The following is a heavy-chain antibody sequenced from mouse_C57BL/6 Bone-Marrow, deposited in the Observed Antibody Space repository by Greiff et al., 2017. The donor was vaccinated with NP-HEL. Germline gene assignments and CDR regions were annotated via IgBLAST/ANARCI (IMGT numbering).Heavy chain of an antibody. CDR2: SRNKANDYTT. D-gene: IGHD2-3*01. CDR3: AIDAFYDVYYSYAMDY. CDR1: GFTFSDFY. Sequence: EVQGVESGGGLVQSGRSLRLSCATSGFTFSDFYMEWVRQAPGKGLEWIAASRNKANDYTTEYSASVKGRFIVSRDTSQSILYLQMNALRAEDTAIYYCAIDAFYDVYYSYAMDYWGQGTPVTVSS. J-gene: IGHJ4*01. V-gene: IGHV7-1*01.